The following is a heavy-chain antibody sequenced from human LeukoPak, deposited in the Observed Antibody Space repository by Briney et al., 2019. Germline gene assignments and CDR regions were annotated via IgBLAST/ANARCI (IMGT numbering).Heavy chain of an antibody. CDR3: ARRGYSYDL. D-gene: IGHD5-18*01. Sequence: SGTLSLTCAVSGGSISSNNWWSWVRQPPGKGLEWIGEINHSGSTNYNPSLKSRVTISVDTSENQFSLKLSSVTAADTAVYYCARRGYSYDLWGQGTLVTVSS. J-gene: IGHJ4*02. V-gene: IGHV4-4*02. CDR2: INHSGST. CDR1: GGSISSNNW.